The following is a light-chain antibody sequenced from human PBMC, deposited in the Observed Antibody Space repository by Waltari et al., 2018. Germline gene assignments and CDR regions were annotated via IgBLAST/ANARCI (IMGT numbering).Light chain of an antibody. CDR1: QSASSNS. CDR3: KQFGGSWT. Sequence: EFVLTQSPDTLSLPPGERATLSCRASQSASSNSLAWYQQKPGQAPRLLIYSASSRATGIPDRFSGSGSGRDFSLTISRLEAEDFAVYYCKQFGGSWTFGQGTKVEIK. J-gene: IGKJ1*01. V-gene: IGKV3-20*01. CDR2: SAS.